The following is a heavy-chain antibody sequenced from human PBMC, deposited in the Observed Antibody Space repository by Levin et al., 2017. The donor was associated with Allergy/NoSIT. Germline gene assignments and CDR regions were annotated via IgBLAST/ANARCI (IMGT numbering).Heavy chain of an antibody. J-gene: IGHJ4*02. CDR3: AKREYSSSSVDY. Sequence: GGSLRLSCAASGFTFSSFGMHWVRQAPGKGLEWVAVISYDGSNKYYADSVKGRFTISRDNSKNTLYLQMNSLRAEDTAVYYCAKREYSSSSVDYWGQGTLVTVSS. CDR1: GFTFSSFG. CDR2: ISYDGSNK. D-gene: IGHD6-6*01. V-gene: IGHV3-30*18.